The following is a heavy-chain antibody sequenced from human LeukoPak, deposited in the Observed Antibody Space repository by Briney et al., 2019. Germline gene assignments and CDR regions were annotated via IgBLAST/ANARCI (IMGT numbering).Heavy chain of an antibody. D-gene: IGHD3-10*01. CDR3: ARDRFYYGSGSSYYMDV. CDR2: IYYSGST. V-gene: IGHV4-59*01. Sequence: SETLSLTCTVSGGSISSYYWSWIRQPPGKGLEWIGYIYYSGSTNYNPSLKSRVTISVDTSKNQFSLKLSSVTAADTAVYYCARDRFYYGSGSSYYMDVWGKGTTVTISS. CDR1: GGSISSYY. J-gene: IGHJ6*03.